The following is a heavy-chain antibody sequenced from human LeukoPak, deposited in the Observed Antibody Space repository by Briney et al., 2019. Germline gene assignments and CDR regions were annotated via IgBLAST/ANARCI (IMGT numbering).Heavy chain of an antibody. D-gene: IGHD6-13*01. CDR2: IYHSGST. J-gene: IGHJ2*01. V-gene: IGHV4-38-2*02. CDR1: GYSISCGYY. Sequence: SETLSLTCTVSGYSISCGYYWGWIRQPPGKGLEWIGSIYHSGSTYYNPSLKSRVTISVDTSKNQFSLKLSSVTAADTAVYYCARRLYSSSWYVGWYFDLWGRGTLVTVSS. CDR3: ARRLYSSSWYVGWYFDL.